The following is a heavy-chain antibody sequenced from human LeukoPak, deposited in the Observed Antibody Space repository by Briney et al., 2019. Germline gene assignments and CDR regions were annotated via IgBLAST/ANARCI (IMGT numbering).Heavy chain of an antibody. J-gene: IGHJ2*01. V-gene: IGHV3-7*01. CDR2: IKQDGSEK. Sequence: PGGSLRLSCAASGFTFSSYWMSWVRQAPGKGLEWVANIKQDGSEKYYMDSVKGRFTISRDNAKNSLYLQMNSLRAEDTAVYYCAGSLTHNWYFDLWGRGTLVTVSS. CDR1: GFTFSSYW. CDR3: AGSLTHNWYFDL.